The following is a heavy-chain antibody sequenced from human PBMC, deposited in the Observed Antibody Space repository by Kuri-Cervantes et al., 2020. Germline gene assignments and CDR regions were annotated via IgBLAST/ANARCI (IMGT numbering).Heavy chain of an antibody. CDR1: GGSFSGYY. J-gene: IGHJ4*02. CDR2: INHSGST. V-gene: IGHV4-34*01. CDR3: ARDLRREYDY. Sequence: ESLKISCAVYGGSFSGYYWSWIRQPPGKGLEWIGEINHSGSTNCNPSLKSRVTISVDTSKNQFYLKLSSVTAADTAVYYCARDLRREYDYWGQGTLVTVSS. D-gene: IGHD5-24*01.